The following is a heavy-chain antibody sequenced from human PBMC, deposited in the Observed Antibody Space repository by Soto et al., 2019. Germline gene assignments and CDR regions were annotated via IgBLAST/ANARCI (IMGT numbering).Heavy chain of an antibody. J-gene: IGHJ4*02. V-gene: IGHV3-7*01. D-gene: IGHD1-26*01. CDR2: IKGDGSQT. Sequence: EVQLVQSGGGLVQPGGSLRLSFAASGFPFSSSWMDWVRQAPGKGLEWVANIKGDGSQTSYVDSVKGRFTVSRDNAENALFLQMSSLRVEDTAVYYCSWSLNYWGQGTLVTVSS. CDR3: SWSLNY. CDR1: GFPFSSSW.